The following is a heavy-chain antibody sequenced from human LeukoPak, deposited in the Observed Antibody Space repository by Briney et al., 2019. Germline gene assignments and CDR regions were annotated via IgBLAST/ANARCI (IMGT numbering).Heavy chain of an antibody. J-gene: IGHJ4*02. CDR2: ISSNGGST. CDR1: GFTFSSYA. Sequence: PGGSLRLSCAASGFTFSSYAMHWVRQAPGKGLEYVSAISSNGGSTYYANSVKGRFTISRDNSKNTLYLQMGSLRAEDMAVYYCARLYCSSTGCLFDYWGQGTLVTVSS. CDR3: ARLYCSSTGCLFDY. V-gene: IGHV3-64*01. D-gene: IGHD2-2*01.